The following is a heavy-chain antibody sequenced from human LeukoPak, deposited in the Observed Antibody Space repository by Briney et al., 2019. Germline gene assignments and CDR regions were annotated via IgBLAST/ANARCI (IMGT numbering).Heavy chain of an antibody. CDR2: IIPIFGTA. V-gene: IGHV1-69*05. J-gene: IGHJ4*02. CDR3: ARHYDSSGYSLTAFDC. CDR1: GGTFSSYA. D-gene: IGHD3-22*01. Sequence: SVKVSCKASGGTFSSYAISWVRQAPGQGLEWMGGIIPIFGTANYAQKFQGRVTITTDESTSTAYMELSSLRSEDTAVYYCARHYDSSGYSLTAFDCWGQGTLVTVSS.